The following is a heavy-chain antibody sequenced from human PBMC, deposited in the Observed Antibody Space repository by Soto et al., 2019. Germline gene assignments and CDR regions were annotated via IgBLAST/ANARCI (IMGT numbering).Heavy chain of an antibody. Sequence: QVQLVQSGAEVKKPGASVKVSCKASGYTFTSYDINWVRQATGQGLEWMGWMNPNSGTTGYAQKFQGRVTMTRNTCLSTVYIQLSILRSEETVVYYCAIAHSSSWRFDYWGQGTLVTVSS. V-gene: IGHV1-8*01. CDR2: MNPNSGTT. CDR1: GYTFTSYD. D-gene: IGHD6-13*01. CDR3: AIAHSSSWRFDY. J-gene: IGHJ4*02.